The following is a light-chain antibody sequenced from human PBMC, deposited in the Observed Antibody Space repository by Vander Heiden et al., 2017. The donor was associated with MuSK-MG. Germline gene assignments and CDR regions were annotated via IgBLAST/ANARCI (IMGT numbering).Light chain of an antibody. CDR1: QSVLYSSKRRNY. V-gene: IGKV4-1*01. CDR3: QQSYTTPYT. Sequence: SVMTQSPDSLAVPRGERATINCKSSQSVLYSSKRRNYLAWYQQKAGQPPRLLIYWASIREFGVPDRFSGSGSGRDFSLTISSLQPEDVAVYYCQQSYTTPYTFGQGTRLEIK. J-gene: IGKJ2*01. CDR2: WAS.